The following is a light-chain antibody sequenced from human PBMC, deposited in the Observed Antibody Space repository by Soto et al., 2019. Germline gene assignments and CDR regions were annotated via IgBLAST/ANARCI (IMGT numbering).Light chain of an antibody. V-gene: IGKV3-11*01. CDR2: DAS. CDR1: QSGSGY. J-gene: IGKJ4*01. Sequence: EIVLTQSPDTLFLSPGERATLSCRASQSGSGYLGWYQPKPGQAPRLLIYDASNRAYGVPARLRGSGSGTNFSLTIASLEPDEFAVYYCQQRSSGPYVTFGGGTRV. CDR3: QQRSSGPYVT.